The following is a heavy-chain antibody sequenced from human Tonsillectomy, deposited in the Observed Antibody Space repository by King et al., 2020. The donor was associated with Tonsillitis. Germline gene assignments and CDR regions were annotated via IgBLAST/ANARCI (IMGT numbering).Heavy chain of an antibody. V-gene: IGHV1-18*01. CDR1: GYTFTSYG. CDR2: ISAYNGNT. Sequence: VQLVQSGAEVKKPGASVKVSCKASGYTFTSYGFSWVRQAPGQGLEWMGWISAYNGNTNYAQKLQGRVTMTTDTSTSSAYMELRSLRSDDTAVYYCARDLMVRGVIIQEAFDYWGKGTLVTVSS. CDR3: ARDLMVRGVIIQEAFDY. J-gene: IGHJ4*02. D-gene: IGHD3-10*01.